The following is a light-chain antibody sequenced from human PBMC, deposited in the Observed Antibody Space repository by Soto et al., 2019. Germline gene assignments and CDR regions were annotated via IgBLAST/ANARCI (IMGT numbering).Light chain of an antibody. Sequence: DIVMTQSPDSLAVSLGERASINCKSSQSVLYRSNNKNSLAWYQQKPGQPPKLLIYWASTRESGVPDRFSGGGSRTKISLTTGVLQAEDGAVGFCQQNYSTPPGTVGQGTNVDIK. CDR2: WAS. J-gene: IGKJ1*01. CDR3: QQNYSTPPGT. CDR1: QSVLYRSNNKNS. V-gene: IGKV4-1*01.